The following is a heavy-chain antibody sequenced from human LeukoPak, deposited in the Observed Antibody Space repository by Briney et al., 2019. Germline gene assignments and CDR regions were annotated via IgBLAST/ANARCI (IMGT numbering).Heavy chain of an antibody. CDR2: IGTAGDT. D-gene: IGHD5-18*01. J-gene: IGHJ6*02. CDR3: ARAGTRGYSYGAYYYYYGMDV. V-gene: IGHV3-13*01. CDR1: GFTFSSYD. Sequence: GGSLRLSCAASGFTFSSYDMHWVRQATGKGLEWVSAIGTAGDTYYPGSVKGRFTISRENAKNSLYLQMNSLRAGDTAVYYCARAGTRGYSYGAYYYYYGMDVWGQGTTVTVS.